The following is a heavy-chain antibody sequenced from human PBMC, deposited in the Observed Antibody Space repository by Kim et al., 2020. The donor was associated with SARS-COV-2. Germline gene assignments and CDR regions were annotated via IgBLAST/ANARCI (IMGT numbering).Heavy chain of an antibody. CDR2: IWYDGSNK. D-gene: IGHD3-22*01. J-gene: IGHJ4*02. V-gene: IGHV3-33*01. CDR1: GFTFSSYG. Sequence: GGSLRLSCAASGFTFSSYGMHWVRQAPGKGLEWVAVIWYDGSNKYYADSVKGRFTISRDNSKNTLYLQMNSLRAEDTAVYYCARAAYYYDSSGYEGGFDYWGQGTLVTVSS. CDR3: ARAAYYYDSSGYEGGFDY.